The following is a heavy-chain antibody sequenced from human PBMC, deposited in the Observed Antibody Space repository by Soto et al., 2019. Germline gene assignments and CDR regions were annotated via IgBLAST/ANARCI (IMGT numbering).Heavy chain of an antibody. J-gene: IGHJ6*03. V-gene: IGHV1-69*04. D-gene: IGHD2-15*01. Sequence: ASVKVSCKASGGTFSSYTISWVRQAPGQGLEWMGRIIPILGIANYAQKFQGRVTITADKSTSTAYMELSSLRSEDTAVYYCARDCSGGSCYSEDYYYYYYMDVWGKGTTVTVSS. CDR3: ARDCSGGSCYSEDYYYYYYMDV. CDR2: IIPILGIA. CDR1: GGTFSSYT.